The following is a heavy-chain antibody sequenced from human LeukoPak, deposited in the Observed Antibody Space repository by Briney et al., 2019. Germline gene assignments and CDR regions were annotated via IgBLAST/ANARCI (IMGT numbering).Heavy chain of an antibody. CDR3: ARRTQGWLLLSNFDY. CDR1: GGSFSGYY. Sequence: SETLSLTCAVYGGSFSGYYWSWIRQPPGKGLEWIGEINHSESTNYNPSLKSRVTISVDTSKNQVSLKLSSVTAADTAVYYCARRTQGWLLLSNFDYWGQGTLVTVSS. V-gene: IGHV4-34*01. CDR2: INHSEST. D-gene: IGHD3-22*01. J-gene: IGHJ4*02.